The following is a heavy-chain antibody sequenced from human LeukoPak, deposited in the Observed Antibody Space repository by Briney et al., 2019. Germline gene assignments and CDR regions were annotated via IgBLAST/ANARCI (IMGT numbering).Heavy chain of an antibody. CDR3: ARLGPMVRGVIISNNAFDI. CDR2: IYYSGST. V-gene: IGHV4-59*08. Sequence: SETLSLTCTVSGGSISSYYWSWIRQPPGKGLEWIGYIYYSGSTNYNPSLKSRVTISVDTSKNQFSLKLSSVTAADTAVYYCARLGPMVRGVIISNNAFDIWGQGTMVTVSS. D-gene: IGHD3-10*01. CDR1: GGSISSYY. J-gene: IGHJ3*02.